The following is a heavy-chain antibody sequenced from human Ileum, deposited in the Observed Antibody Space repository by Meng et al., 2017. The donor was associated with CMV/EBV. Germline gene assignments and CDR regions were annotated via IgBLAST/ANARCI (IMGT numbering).Heavy chain of an antibody. CDR2: SYYSGNT. Sequence: SETLSLTCTVSGVSISSSTYYWGWIRQPPGKGLEWIASSYYSGNTYYNPSLKSRVAISVDTSKNQFSLRLTSMTAADTALYYCARQFRSSRFSGAYFDYWGQGALVTVSS. D-gene: IGHD2-15*01. J-gene: IGHJ4*02. CDR3: ARQFRSSRFSGAYFDY. CDR1: GVSISSSTYY. V-gene: IGHV4-39*01.